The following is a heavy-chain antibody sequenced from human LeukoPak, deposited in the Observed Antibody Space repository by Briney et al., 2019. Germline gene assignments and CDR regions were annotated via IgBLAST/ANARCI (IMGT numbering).Heavy chain of an antibody. V-gene: IGHV3-23*01. CDR1: GFAFSSYA. CDR2: VSGSDGST. Sequence: GSLRLSCAASGFAFSSYAMTWVRQAPGKGLEWVSAVSGSDGSTYIADSVKGRFTISRGNSKNTLYLQMHSLRTEDTAVYYCAKDSSIVGATDAFDIWGQGTMVTVSS. D-gene: IGHD1-26*01. CDR3: AKDSSIVGATDAFDI. J-gene: IGHJ3*02.